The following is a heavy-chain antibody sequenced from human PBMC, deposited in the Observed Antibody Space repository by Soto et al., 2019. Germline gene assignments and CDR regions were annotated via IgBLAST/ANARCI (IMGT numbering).Heavy chain of an antibody. CDR2: IWYDGSNK. D-gene: IGHD1-1*01. V-gene: IGHV3-33*01. CDR1: GFTFSSYG. Sequence: GGSLRLSCAASGFTFSSYGMHWVRQAPGKGLEWVAVIWYDGSNKYYADSVKGRFTISRDNSKNTLYLQMNSLRAEETAVYYCASGPANWNDRMVGDYYYMDVWGKGTTVTVSS. J-gene: IGHJ6*03. CDR3: ASGPANWNDRMVGDYYYMDV.